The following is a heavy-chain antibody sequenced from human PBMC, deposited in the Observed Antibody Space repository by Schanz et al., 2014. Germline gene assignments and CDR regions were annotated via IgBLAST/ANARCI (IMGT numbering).Heavy chain of an antibody. CDR3: AKDNGYYGSGNYYNGADY. CDR2: IRYDGSNK. V-gene: IGHV3-30*02. CDR1: GFTFSNYG. D-gene: IGHD3-10*01. Sequence: QVQLVESGGGVVQPGGSLRLSCAASGFTFSNYGMHWVRQAPGKGLEWVAFIRYDGSNKYYADSVKGRFTISRDNSKNALYLQMNSLRAEGTAVYYCAKDNGYYGSGNYYNGADYWGQGTRVTVSS. J-gene: IGHJ4*02.